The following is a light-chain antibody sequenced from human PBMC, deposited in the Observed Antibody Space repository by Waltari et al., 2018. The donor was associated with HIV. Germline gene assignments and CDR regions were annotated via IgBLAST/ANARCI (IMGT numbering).Light chain of an antibody. CDR1: QDISNW. CDR2: AAS. Sequence: DIQMTQSQSSVSASVGDTVTITCRASQDISNWLAWYQQKPGKAPNLLIFAASSLQSGVPSRFSGSGSGTDFTLTISSLHPEDFATYYCQQANSFPFSFGPGTKVDIK. V-gene: IGKV1-12*02. CDR3: QQANSFPFS. J-gene: IGKJ3*01.